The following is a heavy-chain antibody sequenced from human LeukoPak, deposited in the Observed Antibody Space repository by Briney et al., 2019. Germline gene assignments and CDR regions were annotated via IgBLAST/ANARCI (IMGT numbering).Heavy chain of an antibody. Sequence: ASVKVSCKASGYTFTGYYMHWVRQAPGQGLEWMGWINPNSGGTNYAQKFQGRVTMTRDTSISTAYMELSSLRSEDTAVYYCARDGLGSYEDDYWGQGTLVTVSS. J-gene: IGHJ4*02. CDR1: GYTFTGYY. D-gene: IGHD1-26*01. CDR3: ARDGLGSYEDDY. V-gene: IGHV1-2*02. CDR2: INPNSGGT.